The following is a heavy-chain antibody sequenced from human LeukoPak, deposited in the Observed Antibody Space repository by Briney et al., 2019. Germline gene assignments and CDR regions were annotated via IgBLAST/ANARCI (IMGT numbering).Heavy chain of an antibody. V-gene: IGHV1-58*01. CDR2: IVVDSGNT. CDR1: GFTFTTPA. Sequence: ASVKVSCKSSGFTFTTPAVQWVRQARGQRLEWIGWIVVDSGNTNYAQKFQERVTITRDMSTGTAYMELSSLRSEDTAMYHCAAGSSGWYVDYWGQGTLVTVSS. D-gene: IGHD6-19*01. J-gene: IGHJ4*02. CDR3: AAGSSGWYVDY.